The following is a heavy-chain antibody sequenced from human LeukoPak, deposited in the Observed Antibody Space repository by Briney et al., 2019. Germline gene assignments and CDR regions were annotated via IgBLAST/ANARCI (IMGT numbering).Heavy chain of an antibody. CDR2: IHPNSGGT. V-gene: IGHV1-2*02. Sequence: ASVKVSCKASGYTFTDYYMHWERQAPGQGLEWMGWIHPNSGGTNYAQHFQGRVAMTRDTSISTAYVELSSLRSEDTAVYYCARDAYGSGKIWGQGTLVTVSS. CDR1: GYTFTDYY. D-gene: IGHD3-10*01. CDR3: ARDAYGSGKI. J-gene: IGHJ4*02.